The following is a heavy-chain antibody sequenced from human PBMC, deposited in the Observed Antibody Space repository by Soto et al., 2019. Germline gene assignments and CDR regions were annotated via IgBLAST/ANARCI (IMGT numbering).Heavy chain of an antibody. J-gene: IGHJ6*02. Sequence: PGGSLRLSCAASGFTFSSYSMHWVRQALGKGLEWVSSISSSSSYIYYADSVKGRFTISRDNAKNSLYLQMNSLRAEDTAVYYCARDRSFYDSSGYQPVYYGMDVWGQGTAVTVSS. D-gene: IGHD3-22*01. V-gene: IGHV3-21*01. CDR3: ARDRSFYDSSGYQPVYYGMDV. CDR2: ISSSSSYI. CDR1: GFTFSSYS.